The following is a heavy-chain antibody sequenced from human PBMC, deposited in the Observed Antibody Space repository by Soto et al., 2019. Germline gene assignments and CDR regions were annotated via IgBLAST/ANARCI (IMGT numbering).Heavy chain of an antibody. CDR2: IYHSGST. J-gene: IGHJ5*02. CDR1: GYSISSCYY. CDR3: AEGNTGTKGWFDP. V-gene: IGHV4-38-2*01. D-gene: IGHD3-10*01. Sequence: PSETLSLTCAVSGYSISSCYYWGWIRQPPGKGLEWIGSIYHSGSTYYNPSLKSRVTISVDTSKNQFSLKLSSVTAADTAVYYCAEGNTGTKGWFDPWGQGTLVTVSS.